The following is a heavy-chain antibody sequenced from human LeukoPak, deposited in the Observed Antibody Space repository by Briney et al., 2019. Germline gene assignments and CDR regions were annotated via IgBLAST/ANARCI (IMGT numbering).Heavy chain of an antibody. D-gene: IGHD3-22*01. CDR2: IIPILGIA. J-gene: IGHJ4*02. V-gene: IGHV1-69*04. CDR3: ARGFYDSSGYYHGGVDY. Sequence: SVKVSCKASGGTFSSYAISWVRQAPGQGLEWMGRIIPILGIANYAQKFQGRATITADKSTSTAYMELSSLRSEDTAVYYCARGFYDSSGYYHGGVDYWGQGTLVTVSS. CDR1: GGTFSSYA.